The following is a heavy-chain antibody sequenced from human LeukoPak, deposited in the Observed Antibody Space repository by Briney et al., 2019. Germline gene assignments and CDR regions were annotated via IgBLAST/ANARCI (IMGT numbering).Heavy chain of an antibody. CDR2: ISYDGSNK. Sequence: GRSLRLSCAASGFTFSSYGMHWVRQAPGKGLEWVAVISYDGSNKYYADSVKGRFTISRDNSKNTLYLQMNSLRAEDTAVYYCAKDWDIVATIDYWGQGTLVTLSS. CDR1: GFTFSSYG. CDR3: AKDWDIVATIDY. D-gene: IGHD5-12*01. J-gene: IGHJ4*02. V-gene: IGHV3-30*18.